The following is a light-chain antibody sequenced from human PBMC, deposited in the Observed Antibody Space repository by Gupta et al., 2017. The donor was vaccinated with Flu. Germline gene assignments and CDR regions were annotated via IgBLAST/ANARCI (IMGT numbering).Light chain of an antibody. V-gene: IGLV3-1*01. Sequence: GQTAIITCSGNRLANRYACWYQQKPGQSPVLVIYQDTKRPSGLPERFSGSNSASTATLTISGTQVMDEADYYCQAWDSSTQVFGTGTRVTV. J-gene: IGLJ1*01. CDR3: QAWDSSTQV. CDR2: QDT. CDR1: RLANRY.